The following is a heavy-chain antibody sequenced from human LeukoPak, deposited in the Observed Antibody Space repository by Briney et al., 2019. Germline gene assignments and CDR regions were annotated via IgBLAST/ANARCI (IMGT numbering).Heavy chain of an antibody. CDR1: GGTISSYY. D-gene: IGHD6-6*01. CDR2: INYSGST. V-gene: IGHV4-59*08. CDR3: ARHGWQLVVGYYFDY. J-gene: IGHJ4*02. Sequence: SETLSLTCTVSGGTISSYYWSWIRQPPGKGLEWIGYINYSGSTNYNPSLKSRVTMSVVTSKNQFSLKLSSVTAADTAVYYCARHGWQLVVGYYFDYWGQGTLVTVSS.